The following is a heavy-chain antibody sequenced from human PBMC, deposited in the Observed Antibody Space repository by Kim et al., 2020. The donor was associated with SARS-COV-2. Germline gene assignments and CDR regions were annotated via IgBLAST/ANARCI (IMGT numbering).Heavy chain of an antibody. V-gene: IGHV3-30*01. D-gene: IGHD2-2*01. Sequence: RFTISRDNSKNTLYLQMNSLRAEDTAVYYCARDLVVVVVPAAMGRSPVGYWGQGTLVTVSS. J-gene: IGHJ4*02. CDR3: ARDLVVVVVPAAMGRSPVGY.